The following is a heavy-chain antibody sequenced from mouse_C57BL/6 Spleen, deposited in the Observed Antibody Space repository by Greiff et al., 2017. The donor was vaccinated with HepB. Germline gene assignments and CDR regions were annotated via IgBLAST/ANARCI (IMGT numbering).Heavy chain of an antibody. CDR1: GYTFTSYT. CDR2: INPSSGYT. Sequence: QVQLKESGAELARPGASVKMSCKASGYTFTSYTMHWVKQRPGQGLEWIGYINPSSGYTKYNQKFKDKATLTADKSSSTAYMQLSSLTSEDSAVYYCARGGLYYAMDYWGQGTSVTVSS. CDR3: ARGGLYYAMDY. J-gene: IGHJ4*01. V-gene: IGHV1-4*01.